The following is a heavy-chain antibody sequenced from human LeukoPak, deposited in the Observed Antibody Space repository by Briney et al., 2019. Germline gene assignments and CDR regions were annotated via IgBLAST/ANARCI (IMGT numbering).Heavy chain of an antibody. J-gene: IGHJ4*02. V-gene: IGHV3-21*01. Sequence: GGSLRLSCAASGFTFSSYSMNWVRQAPGKGLEWVSSISSSSSYIYYADSVKGRFTISRDNAKNSLYLQMNSLRAEDTAVYYCAFCSGGSCPAMDYWGQGTLVTVPS. CDR1: GFTFSSYS. CDR2: ISSSSSYI. CDR3: AFCSGGSCPAMDY. D-gene: IGHD2-15*01.